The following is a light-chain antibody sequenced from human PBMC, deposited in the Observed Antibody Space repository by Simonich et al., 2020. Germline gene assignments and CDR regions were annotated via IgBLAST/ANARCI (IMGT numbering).Light chain of an antibody. Sequence: DIVMTQSPDSLAVSLGERATIHCKSSQRVLYSSINKNYLAWSQQKPGQPPRLRIYWATTRESGVPDRFSGSGSGTDFTLTISSLQAEDVAVYYCQQYYSTPFTFGPGTKVDIK. CDR2: WAT. V-gene: IGKV4-1*01. CDR1: QRVLYSSINKNY. J-gene: IGKJ3*01. CDR3: QQYYSTPFT.